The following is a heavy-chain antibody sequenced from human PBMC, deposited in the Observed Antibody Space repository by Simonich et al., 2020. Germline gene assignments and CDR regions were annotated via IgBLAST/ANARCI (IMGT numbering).Heavy chain of an antibody. J-gene: IGHJ4*02. Sequence: QVQLQESGPGLVKPSETLSLTCTVSGGSISSYYWSWIRQPPGKGLEWIWNIYYSGCTNYNPSLNSRVNISVDTSKNQFSLKLSSVTAADTAVYYCARGGLYFDYWGQGTLVTVSS. CDR1: GGSISSYY. CDR3: ARGGLYFDY. D-gene: IGHD2-15*01. CDR2: IYYSGCT. V-gene: IGHV4-59*01.